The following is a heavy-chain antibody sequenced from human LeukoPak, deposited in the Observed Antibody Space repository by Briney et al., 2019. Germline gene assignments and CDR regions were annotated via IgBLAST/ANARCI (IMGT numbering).Heavy chain of an antibody. CDR3: ARDRGDILTGSTDAFDI. V-gene: IGHV3-30*04. Sequence: PGGSLRLSCAASGFTFSSYAMHWVRQAPGKGLEWVALISYDGSHKYYADSVKGRFTISRDNSKNTLYLQMNSLRSEDTAVYYCARDRGDILTGSTDAFDIWGQGTMVTVSS. CDR2: ISYDGSHK. CDR1: GFTFSSYA. D-gene: IGHD3-9*01. J-gene: IGHJ3*02.